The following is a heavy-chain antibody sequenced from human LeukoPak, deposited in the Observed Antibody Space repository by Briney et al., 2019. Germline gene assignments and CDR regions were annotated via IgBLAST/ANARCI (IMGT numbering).Heavy chain of an antibody. CDR1: GYTFTSYG. CDR3: ARAQAPLYSSGWSNWFDP. CDR2: IIPILGIA. Sequence: ASVKVSCKASGYTFTSYGISWVRQAPGQGLEWMGRIIPILGIANYAQKFQGRVTITADKSTSTAYMELSSLRSEDTAVYYCARAQAPLYSSGWSNWFDPWGQGTLVTVSS. V-gene: IGHV1-69*04. J-gene: IGHJ5*02. D-gene: IGHD6-19*01.